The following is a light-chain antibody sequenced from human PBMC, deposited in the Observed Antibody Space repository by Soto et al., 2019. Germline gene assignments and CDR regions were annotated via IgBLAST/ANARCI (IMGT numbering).Light chain of an antibody. CDR1: QSISSY. CDR2: AAS. J-gene: IGKJ5*01. CDR3: QQSYSTPPLT. Sequence: DIQMTQSPSSLSASVGDRVTITCRSSQSISSYLNWYQQKPGKAPKLLIYAASSLQSGVPSRFSGSGSGTDFTLTISSLQPEDFATYYCQQSYSTPPLTFGQGTRLGI. V-gene: IGKV1-39*01.